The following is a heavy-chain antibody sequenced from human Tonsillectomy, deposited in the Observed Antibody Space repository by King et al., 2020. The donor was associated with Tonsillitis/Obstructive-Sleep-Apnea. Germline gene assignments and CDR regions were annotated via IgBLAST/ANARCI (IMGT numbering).Heavy chain of an antibody. D-gene: IGHD3-22*01. CDR2: ISGSGGST. CDR1: GFTFSTYA. V-gene: IGHV3-23*04. CDR3: AKVPLYYYDSSGYYYGPGDY. Sequence: VQLVESGGGLVQPGGSLRLSCAASGFTFSTYAMSWVRQAPGKGLEWVSAISGSGGSTYYADSVKGRFTISSDNSKNTLYVQMNSLRAEDTAVYYCAKVPLYYYDSSGYYYGPGDYWGQGTLVTVSS. J-gene: IGHJ4*02.